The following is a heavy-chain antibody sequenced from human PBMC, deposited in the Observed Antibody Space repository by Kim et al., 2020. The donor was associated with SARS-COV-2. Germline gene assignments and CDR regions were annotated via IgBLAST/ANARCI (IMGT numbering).Heavy chain of an antibody. CDR3: ARGLGESDY. J-gene: IGHJ4*02. CDR1: GGSISSSSYY. CDR2: IYYSGST. D-gene: IGHD1-26*01. V-gene: IGHV4-39*01. Sequence: SETLSLTCTVSGGSISSSSYYWGWILQPPGKGLEWIGSIYYSGSTYYNPSLKSRVTISVDTSKNQFSLKLSSVTAADTAVYYCARGLGESDYWGQGTLVTVSS.